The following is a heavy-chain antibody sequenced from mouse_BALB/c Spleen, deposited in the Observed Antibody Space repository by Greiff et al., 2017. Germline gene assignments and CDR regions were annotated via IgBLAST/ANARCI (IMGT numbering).Heavy chain of an antibody. CDR3: ARGHYDDGRAY. CDR2: IWAGGST. CDR1: GFSLTSYG. Sequence: VKLMESGPGLVAPSQSLSITCTVSGFSLTSYGVHWVRQPPGKGLEWLGVIWAGGSTNYNSALMSRLSISKDNSTSQVFLKMNSVQTDDTARYCCARGHYDDGRAYWGQGTLVTVSA. D-gene: IGHD2-4*01. J-gene: IGHJ3*01. V-gene: IGHV2-9*02.